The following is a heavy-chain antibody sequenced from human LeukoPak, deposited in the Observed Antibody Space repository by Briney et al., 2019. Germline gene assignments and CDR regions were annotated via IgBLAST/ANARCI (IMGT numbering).Heavy chain of an antibody. Sequence: SETLSLTCTVSGGSISSSSYYWGWIRQPPGKGLEWIGSIYHSGSTNYNPSLKSRVTISVDTSKNQFSLKLSSVTAADTAVYYCTRGSIAYYYMDVWGKGTTVTISS. V-gene: IGHV4-39*07. CDR3: TRGSIAYYYMDV. J-gene: IGHJ6*03. CDR2: IYHSGST. CDR1: GGSISSSSYY. D-gene: IGHD3-22*01.